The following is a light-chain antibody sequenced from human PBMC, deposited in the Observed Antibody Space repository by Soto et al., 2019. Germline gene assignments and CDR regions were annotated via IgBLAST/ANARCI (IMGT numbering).Light chain of an antibody. CDR1: QGITTY. Sequence: DIQLTQSPSSLSASVGDRVTITCRASQGITTYLAWYQQKPGKVPNLLIYGAYKLYSGVPSRFSGSGSGTHFTLTISGLRPEDVATYYCQYSNRAPLTFGGGTKVE. J-gene: IGKJ4*01. V-gene: IGKV1-27*01. CDR2: GAY. CDR3: QYSNRAPLT.